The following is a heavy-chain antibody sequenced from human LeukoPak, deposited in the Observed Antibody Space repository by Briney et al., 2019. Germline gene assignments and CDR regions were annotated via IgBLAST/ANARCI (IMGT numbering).Heavy chain of an antibody. D-gene: IGHD3-3*01. V-gene: IGHV4-34*01. J-gene: IGHJ6*03. CDR1: GGSFSGYY. CDR2: INHSGST. Sequence: PSETLSLTCAVYGGSFSGYYWSWIRQPPGKGLEWIGEINHSGSTNYNPSLKSRVTISVDTSKNQFSLKLSSVTAADTAVYYCARGGYDFWSGYYMSDYYYMDVWGKGTTVTVSS. CDR3: ARGGYDFWSGYYMSDYYYMDV.